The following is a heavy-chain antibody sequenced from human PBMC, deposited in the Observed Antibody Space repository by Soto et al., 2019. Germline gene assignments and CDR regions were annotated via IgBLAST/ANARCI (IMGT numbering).Heavy chain of an antibody. D-gene: IGHD6-19*01. J-gene: IGHJ4*02. Sequence: EVQLLESGGGLVQPGGSLRLSCAASGFTFSSYAMSWVRQGPGKGLEWVSDISGSAGSTYYANSVKGRFTISRDNSKNTLYLQVNSLRAEDTAVYYCAQDRGSDWYKFFDYWGQGTLVTVSS. CDR1: GFTFSSYA. CDR3: AQDRGSDWYKFFDY. V-gene: IGHV3-23*01. CDR2: ISGSAGST.